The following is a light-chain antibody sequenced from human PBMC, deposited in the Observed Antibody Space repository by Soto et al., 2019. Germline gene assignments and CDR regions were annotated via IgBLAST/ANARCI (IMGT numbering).Light chain of an antibody. V-gene: IGLV2-14*01. CDR3: TSFTSSITWV. CDR1: SIDVGGYNY. J-gene: IGLJ3*02. CDR2: DVS. Sequence: QSALTQPASVSGSPGQSITISCTGTSIDVGGYNYVSWYQQHPGKAPKLMIYDVSNRPSGVSNRFSGSKSGNTASLTISGLQAEDEAVYYCTSFTSSITWVFGGGTKLTVL.